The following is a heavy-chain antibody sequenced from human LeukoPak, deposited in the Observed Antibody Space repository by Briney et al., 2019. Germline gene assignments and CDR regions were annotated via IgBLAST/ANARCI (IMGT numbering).Heavy chain of an antibody. CDR2: INPNSGDT. Sequence: ASVKVSCKASGYTFTGYYMHWVRQAPGQGLEWMGWINPNSGDTNYAQKFQGRVTMTRDTSISTAYMELSRLRSDDTAVYYCARAVGATLTLGYWGQGTLVTVSS. CDR1: GYTFTGYY. V-gene: IGHV1-2*02. CDR3: ARAVGATLTLGY. J-gene: IGHJ4*02. D-gene: IGHD1-26*01.